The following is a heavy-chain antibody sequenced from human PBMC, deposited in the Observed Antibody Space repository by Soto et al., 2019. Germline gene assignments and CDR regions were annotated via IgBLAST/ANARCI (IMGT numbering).Heavy chain of an antibody. D-gene: IGHD6-19*01. Sequence: ASVKVSCKASGYTFTSYGISWVRQAPGQGLDWMGWITAYNGNTNFAQKLQGRVTMTTDTSTSTAYMELRSLRSDDTAVYYCARDCRGYSSGWYTFYQGGYYYYGMDVWGQGTTVTVSS. V-gene: IGHV1-18*04. CDR2: ITAYNGNT. CDR1: GYTFTSYG. J-gene: IGHJ6*02. CDR3: ARDCRGYSSGWYTFYQGGYYYYGMDV.